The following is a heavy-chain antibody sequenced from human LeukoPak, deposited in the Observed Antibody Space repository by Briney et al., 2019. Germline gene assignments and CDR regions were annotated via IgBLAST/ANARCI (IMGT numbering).Heavy chain of an antibody. V-gene: IGHV4-39*07. J-gene: IGHJ4*02. D-gene: IGHD2/OR15-2a*01. CDR1: GGSISSSSYY. Sequence: SETLSLTCTVSGGSISSSSYYWGWIRQPPGKGLEWIGSIYYSGSTYYNPSLKSRVTISVDTSKNQFSLKLSSVTAADTAVYYCARDNIYFDYWGQGTLVTVSS. CDR2: IYYSGST. CDR3: ARDNIYFDY.